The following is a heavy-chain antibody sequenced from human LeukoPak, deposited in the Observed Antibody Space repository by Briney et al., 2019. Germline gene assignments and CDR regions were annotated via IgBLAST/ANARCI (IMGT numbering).Heavy chain of an antibody. J-gene: IGHJ4*02. D-gene: IGHD2-15*01. CDR1: GCTFNNYA. CDR2: ISGFGGST. Sequence: GGSLRLSCAASGCTFNNYAMNWVRQAPGKGLEWVSGISGFGGSTYYAPSVKGRLTISRDNFGNMLYLHLDSLRVEDTAIYYCARRSGNSWSSFDYWGQGALVTVSS. CDR3: ARRSGNSWSSFDY. V-gene: IGHV3-23*01.